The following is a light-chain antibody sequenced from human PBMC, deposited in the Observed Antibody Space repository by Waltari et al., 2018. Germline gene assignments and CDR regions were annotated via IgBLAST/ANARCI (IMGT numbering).Light chain of an antibody. V-gene: IGLV2-14*03. CDR3: SSESSAKVVL. CDR1: SSDGGDSNS. Sequence: QSAPPQPASVSGSPGQSVTISCTGTSSDGGDSNSVPWYQDHPGQGPKVIIYDVSDRPSGVSARFSGSKSGNTASLTISGLQAEDEADYYCSSESSAKVVLFGGGTKVTVL. CDR2: DVS. J-gene: IGLJ3*02.